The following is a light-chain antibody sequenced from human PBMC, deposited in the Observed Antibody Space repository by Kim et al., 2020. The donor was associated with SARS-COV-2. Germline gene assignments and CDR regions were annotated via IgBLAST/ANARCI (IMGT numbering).Light chain of an antibody. CDR1: KVGDKY. V-gene: IGLV3-1*01. Sequence: STSPGQAASITCSGAKVGDKYADWYQQKPGQSPVLVIYQHTKRPSWISQRFSGSSSGNTATLTISPAQTVDEADYYCQALDSSTAVFGGGTQLTVL. J-gene: IGLJ3*02. CDR2: QHT. CDR3: QALDSSTAV.